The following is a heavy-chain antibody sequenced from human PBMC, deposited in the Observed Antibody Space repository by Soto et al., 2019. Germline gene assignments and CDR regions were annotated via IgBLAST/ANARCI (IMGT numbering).Heavy chain of an antibody. D-gene: IGHD6-13*01. CDR1: GFIFSSYW. Sequence: GGSLRLSCAASGFIFSSYWMHWVRQAPGKGLEWVSCISSGSSNINYADSVKGRFTISRDNAKNSLYLQMNSLRAEDTAVYYCAGTGYSSSRRENWFDPWGQGTLVTVSS. CDR2: ISSGSSNI. CDR3: AGTGYSSSRRENWFDP. V-gene: IGHV3-21*01. J-gene: IGHJ5*02.